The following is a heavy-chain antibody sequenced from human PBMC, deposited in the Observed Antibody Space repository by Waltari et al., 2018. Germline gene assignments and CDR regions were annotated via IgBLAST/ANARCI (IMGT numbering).Heavy chain of an antibody. CDR3: ARYSSSWLKFDY. Sequence: QVQLQESGPGLVKPSETLSLTCAVSGYSISSGYYWGWLRQPPGKGLEWIGSIYHSGSTYYNPSLKSRVTISVDTSKNQFSLKLSSVTAADTAVYYCARYSSSWLKFDYWGQGTLVTVSS. CDR2: IYHSGST. CDR1: GYSISSGYY. V-gene: IGHV4-38-2*01. D-gene: IGHD6-13*01. J-gene: IGHJ4*02.